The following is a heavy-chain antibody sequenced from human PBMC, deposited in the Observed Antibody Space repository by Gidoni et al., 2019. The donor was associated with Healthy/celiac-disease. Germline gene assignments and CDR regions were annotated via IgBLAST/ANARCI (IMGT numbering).Heavy chain of an antibody. CDR3: ARGVGRPPHNFQH. J-gene: IGHJ1*01. Sequence: QVQLQQWGAGLLKPSETLSLTCAAYGGSFSGYYWSWIRQPPGKELEWIGEINHSGSTNYNPSLKSRVTISVDTSKNQFSLKLSSVTAADTAVYYCARGVGRPPHNFQHWGQGTLVTVSS. CDR2: INHSGST. V-gene: IGHV4-34*01. CDR1: GGSFSGYY.